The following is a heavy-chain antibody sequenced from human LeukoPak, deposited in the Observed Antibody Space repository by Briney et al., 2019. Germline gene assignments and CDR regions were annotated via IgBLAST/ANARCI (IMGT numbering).Heavy chain of an antibody. CDR3: ARSRAFDY. CDR2: IYDTDTR. CDR1: GFSVRTNY. V-gene: IGHV3-53*01. Sequence: PGGSLRLSCVASGFSVRTNYMNWVRQAPGKRPEWVAIIYDTDTRVYTDSVKGRFTISRDNSENTVSLQMNGLRVEDTAVYYCARSRAFDYWGRGTLVTVSS. J-gene: IGHJ4*02.